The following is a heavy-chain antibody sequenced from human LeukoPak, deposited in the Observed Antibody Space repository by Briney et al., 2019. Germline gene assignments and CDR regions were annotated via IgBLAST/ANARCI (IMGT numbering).Heavy chain of an antibody. CDR3: ARDLGYCSSTSCYGDFDY. V-gene: IGHV3-21*01. J-gene: IGHJ4*02. D-gene: IGHD2-2*01. Sequence: ETLSLTCTVSGGPISSSSYYWSWVRQAPGKGLEWVSSISSSSSYIYYADSVKGRFTISRDNAKNSLYLQMNSLRAEDTAVYYCARDLGYCSSTSCYGDFDYWGQGTLVTVSS. CDR1: GGPISSSSYY. CDR2: ISSSSSYI.